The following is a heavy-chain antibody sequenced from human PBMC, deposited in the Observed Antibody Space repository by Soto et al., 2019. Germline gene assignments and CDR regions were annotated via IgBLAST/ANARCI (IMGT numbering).Heavy chain of an antibody. CDR2: IYSGGNT. V-gene: IGHV3-53*01. D-gene: IGHD6-13*01. CDR3: ARSPWGKQQLPRGFDY. J-gene: IGHJ4*02. Sequence: GGSLRLSCAASGFTVSNYYMSWVRQAPGKGLEWVSVIYSGGNTFYADSVKGRFTISRDNSKNTLYLQMSSLRAEDTAVYYCARSPWGKQQLPRGFDYWGQGTLVTAPQ. CDR1: GFTVSNYY.